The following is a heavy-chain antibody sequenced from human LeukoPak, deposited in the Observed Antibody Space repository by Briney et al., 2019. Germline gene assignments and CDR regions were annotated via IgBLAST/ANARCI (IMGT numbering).Heavy chain of an antibody. V-gene: IGHV3-23*01. D-gene: IGHD3-22*01. CDR2: ISGSGGRT. CDR1: GITLSNYG. CDR3: AKRGVVIRVILVGFHKEAYYFDS. Sequence: GGSPRLSCAVSGITLSNYGMSWVRQAPGKGLEWVAGISGSGGRTNYADAVKGRFTISRDNAKNTLFLQMNSLRVEDTAVYSCAKRGVVIRVILVGFHKEAYYFDSWGQGALVTVSS. J-gene: IGHJ4*02.